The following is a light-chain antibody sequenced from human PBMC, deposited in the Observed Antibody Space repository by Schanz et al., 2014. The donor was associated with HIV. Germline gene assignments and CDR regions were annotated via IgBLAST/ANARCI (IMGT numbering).Light chain of an antibody. V-gene: IGLV7-43*01. CDR3: LLYYGGGQV. CDR1: TGAVTSGFY. CDR2: STN. Sequence: QTVVTQEPSLTVSPGGTVTLTCASSTGAVTSGFYPNWFQQKPGQAPRALIYSTNKKHSWTPARFSGSLLGGKAALTLSGVQPEDEAEYYCLLYYGGGQVFGGGTKLTVL. J-gene: IGLJ2*01.